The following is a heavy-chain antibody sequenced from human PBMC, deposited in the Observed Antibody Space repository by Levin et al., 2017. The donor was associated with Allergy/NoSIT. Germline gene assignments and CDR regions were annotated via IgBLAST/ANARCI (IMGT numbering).Heavy chain of an antibody. CDR2: INPKSGAT. CDR3: ARYNKAWFFAY. CDR1: GHNFSDSY. D-gene: IGHD1-14*01. J-gene: IGHJ4*02. V-gene: IGHV1-2*02. Sequence: ASVKVSCEVSGHNFSDSYIHWVRQAPGQGLEWMGCINPKSGATNYAQKFQDRVTLTRDTSISTAYMELSRLTSDDTALYYCARYNKAWFFAYWGQGTLATVSS.